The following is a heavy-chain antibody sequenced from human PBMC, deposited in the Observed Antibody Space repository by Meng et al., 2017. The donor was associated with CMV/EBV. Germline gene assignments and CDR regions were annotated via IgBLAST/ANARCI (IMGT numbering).Heavy chain of an antibody. CDR1: GFNFNDYY. V-gene: IGHV4-59*04. CDR2: IYYSGST. J-gene: IGHJ6*02. CDR3: ARSFDRNYYYYGIDV. D-gene: IGHD1-26*01. Sequence: ESLKISCAASGFNFNDYYLSWIRQPPGKGLEWIGNIYYSGSTYYNPSLKSRVIMSVDTSKNQFSLKLFSVTAADTAVYYCARSFDRNYYYYGIDVWGQGTTVTVSS.